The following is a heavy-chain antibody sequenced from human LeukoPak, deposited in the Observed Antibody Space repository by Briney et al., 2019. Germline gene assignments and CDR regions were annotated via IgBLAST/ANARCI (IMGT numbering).Heavy chain of an antibody. V-gene: IGHV1-2*06. D-gene: IGHD2-2*01. CDR2: INPNSGGT. Sequence: GASVKVSCKASGYTFTGYYMHWVQQAPGQGLEWMGRINPNSGGTNYAQKFQGRVTMTRDTSINTAYMELSSLGSDDTAVYYCARDRIGCGSTSCYIDYWGQGTLVTVSS. J-gene: IGHJ4*02. CDR3: ARDRIGCGSTSCYIDY. CDR1: GYTFTGYY.